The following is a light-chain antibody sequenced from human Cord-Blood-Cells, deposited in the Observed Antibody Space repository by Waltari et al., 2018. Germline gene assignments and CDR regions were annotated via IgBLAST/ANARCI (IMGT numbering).Light chain of an antibody. V-gene: IGKV1-39*01. Sequence: DIQMTKSPSSLSASVGDRVTITCRASQSISSYLNWYQQKPGKAPKLLIYAASSLQSGVPSRFSGSGSGTDFTLTISSLQPEDFATYYCQQSYSTPRTFGQGP. CDR3: QQSYSTPRT. J-gene: IGKJ1*01. CDR2: AAS. CDR1: QSISSY.